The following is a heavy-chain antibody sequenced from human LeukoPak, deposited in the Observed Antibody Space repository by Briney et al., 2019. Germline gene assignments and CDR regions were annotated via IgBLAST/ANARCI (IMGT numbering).Heavy chain of an antibody. CDR2: IYHSGTT. Sequence: SETLSLTCTVSGGSIGNADDFWSWIRQTPGKGLEWIGYIYHSGTTTYNPSLNGRVTMSVDTSKNLLSLTLTSVTAADTAVYYCGRIIIIPRYYGFDVWGQGTTVTVSS. CDR3: GRIIIIPRYYGFDV. D-gene: IGHD3-10*01. J-gene: IGHJ6*02. CDR1: GGSIGNADDF. V-gene: IGHV4-30-4*01.